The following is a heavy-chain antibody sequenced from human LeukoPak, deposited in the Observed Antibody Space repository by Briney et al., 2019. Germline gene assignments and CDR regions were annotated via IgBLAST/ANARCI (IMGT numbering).Heavy chain of an antibody. CDR3: ARAGIQLWFYWFDP. Sequence: SETLSLTCTVSGYSISSGYYWGWIWQPPGKGLEWIGSIYHSGSTYYNPSLKSRVTISVDTSKNQFSLKLSSVTAADTAVYYCARAGIQLWFYWFDPWGQGTLVTVSS. J-gene: IGHJ5*02. CDR1: GYSISSGYY. V-gene: IGHV4-38-2*02. CDR2: IYHSGST. D-gene: IGHD5-18*01.